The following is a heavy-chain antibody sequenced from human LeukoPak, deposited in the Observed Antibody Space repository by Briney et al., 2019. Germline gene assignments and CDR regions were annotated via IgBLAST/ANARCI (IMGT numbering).Heavy chain of an antibody. CDR1: GFTFSSYG. CDR3: ARDTAKGAFDI. D-gene: IGHD6-25*01. J-gene: IGHJ3*02. CDR2: ISSSSSTI. V-gene: IGHV3-48*04. Sequence: GRSLRLSCAASGFTFSSYGMHWVRQAPGKGLEWVSYISSSSSTIYYADSVKGRFTISRDNAKNSLYLQMNSLRSDDTAVYYCARDTAKGAFDIWGQGTMVTVSS.